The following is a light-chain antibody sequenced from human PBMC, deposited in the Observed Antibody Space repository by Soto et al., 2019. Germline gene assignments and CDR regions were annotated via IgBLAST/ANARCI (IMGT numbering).Light chain of an antibody. J-gene: IGKJ4*01. CDR2: AAF. CDR3: QSYNTAPL. V-gene: IGKV1-27*01. CDR1: PGISNS. Sequence: DIQMTQSPSSLSASVGDRVTITCRASPGISNSLAWYQQKLGKAPYLLIFAAFTLRSGVPSRFRGSGSVTDFTLTISSLQPEDVATYSCQSYNTAPLFGGGTKVEIK.